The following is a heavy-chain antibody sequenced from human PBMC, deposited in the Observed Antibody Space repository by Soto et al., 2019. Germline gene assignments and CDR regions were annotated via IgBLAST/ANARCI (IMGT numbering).Heavy chain of an antibody. Sequence: GGSLRLSCAASGFTFSSYAMSWVRQAPGKGLEWVSAISGSGGSTYYADSVKGRFTISRDNSKNTLYLQMNRLRAEDTAVYYCAKAMVLVPAANFDYWRQGYLVTVSS. D-gene: IGHD2-2*01. CDR3: AKAMVLVPAANFDY. CDR2: ISGSGGST. V-gene: IGHV3-23*01. J-gene: IGHJ4*02. CDR1: GFTFSSYA.